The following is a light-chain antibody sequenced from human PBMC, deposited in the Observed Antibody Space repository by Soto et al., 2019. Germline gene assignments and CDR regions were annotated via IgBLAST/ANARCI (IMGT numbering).Light chain of an antibody. Sequence: GQRATLSCRASQRISTYLAWYRVKPGQAPRLLIYDASSRATGVPARIIGGGSGTAFSLTIGSLEPEAVAVYSCQPRSLWPPMTFGQGTRLEIK. J-gene: IGKJ5*01. CDR3: QPRSLWPPMT. CDR1: QRISTY. CDR2: DAS. V-gene: IGKV3-11*01.